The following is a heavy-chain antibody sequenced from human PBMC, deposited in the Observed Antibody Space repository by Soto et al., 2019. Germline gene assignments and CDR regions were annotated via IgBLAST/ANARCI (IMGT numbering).Heavy chain of an antibody. Sequence: QVQLVQSRGEVKKPGASVKVSCKTSGYSFTTYGISWVRQAPGQGLEWMGWISGYNGNTNYAKNLQGRVTMTTDTSTSTAYMELRSLRSADTAVYYCAREGPAPYYYYGMDVWGQGSTVTVSS. CDR1: GYSFTTYG. CDR3: AREGPAPYYYYGMDV. CDR2: ISGYNGNT. V-gene: IGHV1-18*01. J-gene: IGHJ6*02.